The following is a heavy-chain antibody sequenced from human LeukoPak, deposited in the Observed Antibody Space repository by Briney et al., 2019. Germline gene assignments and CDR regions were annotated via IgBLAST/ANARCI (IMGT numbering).Heavy chain of an antibody. V-gene: IGHV3-23*01. D-gene: IGHD3-10*01. CDR3: AKLSLSGRSQSADY. CDR2: VSTNGDVT. Sequence: GGSLRLSCVASGLTFNSHSMSWVRQAPGMGLEWVSVVSTNGDVTFYADSVKGRFTISRDNSKNTLFLQMNSLRAEDTAVYYCAKLSLSGRSQSADYWGQGTLGTVSS. J-gene: IGHJ4*02. CDR1: GLTFNSHS.